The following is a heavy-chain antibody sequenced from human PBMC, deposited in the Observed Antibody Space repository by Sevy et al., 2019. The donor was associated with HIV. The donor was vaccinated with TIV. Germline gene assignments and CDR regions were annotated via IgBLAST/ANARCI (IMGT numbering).Heavy chain of an antibody. J-gene: IGHJ4*01. V-gene: IGHV1-2*02. D-gene: IGHD3-22*01. Sequence: ASVKVSCKASGYTLTGHYIHWVRQAPGQGPEWMGWINPNSGDTEYAQKFQGRVTMTRVTSISTAYMELFSLKSDDTAVYYCARGTYDSSDHLGFYFDNWGQGTLVTVSS. CDR1: GYTLTGHY. CDR3: ARGTYDSSDHLGFYFDN. CDR2: INPNSGDT.